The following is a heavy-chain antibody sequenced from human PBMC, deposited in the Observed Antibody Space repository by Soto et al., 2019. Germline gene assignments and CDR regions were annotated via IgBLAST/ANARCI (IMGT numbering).Heavy chain of an antibody. CDR2: IGVYNGNT. D-gene: IGHD2-2*02. J-gene: IGHJ6*02. CDR3: ARVGYCSSTSCYTGFYHYYGMDV. Sequence: QVQLVQSGAEVKKPGASVKVSCKASGYTFTNYGISWVRQAPGQGPEWMGWIGVYNGNTNYAQKFQGRVTMTTDTSTSTAYMELRSLRSDDTAVFYCARVGYCSSTSCYTGFYHYYGMDVWGQGTTVTVSS. CDR1: GYTFTNYG. V-gene: IGHV1-18*04.